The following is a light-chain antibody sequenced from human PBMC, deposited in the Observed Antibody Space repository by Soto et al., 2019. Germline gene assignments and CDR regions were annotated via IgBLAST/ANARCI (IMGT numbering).Light chain of an antibody. CDR1: QSVRSN. CDR2: GAS. CDR3: QQYNNWPPLT. J-gene: IGKJ4*01. V-gene: IGKV3-15*01. Sequence: EIVMTQSPATLSVSPGERATLSCRASQSVRSNFAWYQQKPGQAPRLLIYGASTRAPGIPARFSGSGSGTEFTITIISLQSEDFAVYYCQQYNNWPPLTFGGGTKVEIK.